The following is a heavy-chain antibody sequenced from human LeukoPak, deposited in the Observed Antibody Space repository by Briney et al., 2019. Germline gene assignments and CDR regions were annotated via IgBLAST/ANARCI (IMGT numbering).Heavy chain of an antibody. V-gene: IGHV1-8*01. Sequence: ASVKVSCKASGYTFTSYDINWVRQATGQGLEWMGWMNPNSGNTGYAQKFQGRVTMTRNTSLSTAYMELSSLRSEDTAVYYCARSRRITMIVVVITRDDAFDIWGQGTMVTVSS. CDR1: GYTFTSYD. D-gene: IGHD3-22*01. CDR2: MNPNSGNT. J-gene: IGHJ3*02. CDR3: ARSRRITMIVVVITRDDAFDI.